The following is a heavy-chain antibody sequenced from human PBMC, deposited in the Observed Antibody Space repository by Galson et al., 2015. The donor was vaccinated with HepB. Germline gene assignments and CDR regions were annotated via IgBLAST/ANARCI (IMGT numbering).Heavy chain of an antibody. J-gene: IGHJ3*02. CDR1: GYTFTSYG. CDR3: ARVGNPQDIVATILVGAFDI. CDR2: ISAYNGNT. V-gene: IGHV1-18*04. D-gene: IGHD5-12*01. Sequence: SVKVSCKASGYTFTSYGISWVRQAPGQGLEWMGWISAYNGNTNYAQKLQGRVTMTTDTSTSTAYMELRSLRSDDTAVYYCARVGNPQDIVATILVGAFDIWGQGTMVTVSS.